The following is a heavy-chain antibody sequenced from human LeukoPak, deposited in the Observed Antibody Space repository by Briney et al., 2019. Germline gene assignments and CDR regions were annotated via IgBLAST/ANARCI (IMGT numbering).Heavy chain of an antibody. CDR3: ARVSEYDSSGYYLNYFDY. CDR2: IYPGDSDT. Sequence: GESLKISCKGSGYIFTSYWIGWVRQMPGKGLEWRGVIYPGDSDTRYSPSFQGQVTISADKSISTAYLQWSSLKASDTAMYYCARVSEYDSSGYYLNYFDYWGQGTLVTVSS. V-gene: IGHV5-51*01. CDR1: GYIFTSYW. J-gene: IGHJ4*02. D-gene: IGHD3-22*01.